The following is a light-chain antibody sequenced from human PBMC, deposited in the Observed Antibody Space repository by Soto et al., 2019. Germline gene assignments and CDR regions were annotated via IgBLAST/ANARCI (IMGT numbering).Light chain of an antibody. CDR2: AAS. Sequence: EIVLTQSPCTLSLSPGERATLSCRASQTVSSNYLAWYQQKPGQAPRLLIYAASTRATGIPDRFSGSGSGTDFTLTISSLEPEDFAVYYCQQRSNLPWTFGQGTKVDIK. J-gene: IGKJ1*01. V-gene: IGKV3D-20*02. CDR3: QQRSNLPWT. CDR1: QTVSSNY.